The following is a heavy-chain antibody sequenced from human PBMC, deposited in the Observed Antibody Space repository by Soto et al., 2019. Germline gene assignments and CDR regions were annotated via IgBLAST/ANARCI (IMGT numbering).Heavy chain of an antibody. Sequence: GGSLRLSCTASGFTFRDYAVTWVRQAPGQGLEYVSSITNRGDHTYYADSVKGRFTISRDNSKNTLYLQMNSLRVEDTAIYYCARHVVDRGVHSWGQGTLVTVSS. CDR3: ARHVVDRGVHS. D-gene: IGHD2-8*01. J-gene: IGHJ5*02. CDR1: GFTFRDYA. CDR2: ITNRGDHT. V-gene: IGHV3-23*01.